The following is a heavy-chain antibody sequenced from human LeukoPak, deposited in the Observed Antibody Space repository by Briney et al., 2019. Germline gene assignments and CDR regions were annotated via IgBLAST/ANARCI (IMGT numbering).Heavy chain of an antibody. J-gene: IGHJ6*03. Sequence: SETLSLTCTVSGGSISSGSYYWSWIRQPAGKGLEWIGRIYTSGSTNYNPSLKSRVTISVDTSKNQFSLKLSSVTAADTAVYYCARSSAVQEYYYYMDVWGKGTTVTVSS. CDR1: GGSISSGSYY. V-gene: IGHV4-61*02. CDR2: IYTSGST. D-gene: IGHD3-10*01. CDR3: ARSSAVQEYYYYMDV.